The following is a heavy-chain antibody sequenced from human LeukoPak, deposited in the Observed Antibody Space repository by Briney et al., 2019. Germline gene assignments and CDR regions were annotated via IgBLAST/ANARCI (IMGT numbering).Heavy chain of an antibody. CDR2: IYYSGST. CDR3: ARVGATLLFDY. D-gene: IGHD1-26*01. Sequence: SETLSLTCTVSGGSISSGGYYWSWIRQHPGKGLEWIGYIYYSGSTYYNPSLKSRVTISVNTSKNQFSLKLSSVTAADTAVYYCARVGATLLFDYWGQGTLVTVSS. J-gene: IGHJ4*02. V-gene: IGHV4-31*03. CDR1: GGSISSGGYY.